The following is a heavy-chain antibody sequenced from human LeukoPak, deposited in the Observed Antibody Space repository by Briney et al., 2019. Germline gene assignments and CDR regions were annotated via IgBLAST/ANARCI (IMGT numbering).Heavy chain of an antibody. V-gene: IGHV3-23*01. CDR2: ISGSGGST. D-gene: IGHD3-10*01. CDR3: AKDEGATGWFGSPGNWFDP. J-gene: IGHJ5*02. CDR1: GCTFSSYA. Sequence: PGGSLRLSCAASGCTFSSYAMSWIRQAPGKGLEWVAAISGSGGSTYYADSVKRRFTISRDNSKNTLYLQMNSLRAEDTAVYCCAKDEGATGWFGSPGNWFDPWGQGTLVTVSS.